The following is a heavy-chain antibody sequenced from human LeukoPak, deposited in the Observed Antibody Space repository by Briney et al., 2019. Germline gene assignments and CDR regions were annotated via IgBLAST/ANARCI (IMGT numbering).Heavy chain of an antibody. CDR3: ASWIGPRAGSAYDY. D-gene: IGHD3-10*01. CDR2: INPNSGGT. V-gene: IGHV1-2*02. CDR1: GYTFTGYY. Sequence: ASVKVSCKASGYTFTGYYMHWVRHAPGQGLEWMGWINPNSGGTNYAQKFQGRVTMTRDTSISTAYMELSRLRSDDTAVYYCASWIGPRAGSAYDYWGQGTLVTVSS. J-gene: IGHJ4*02.